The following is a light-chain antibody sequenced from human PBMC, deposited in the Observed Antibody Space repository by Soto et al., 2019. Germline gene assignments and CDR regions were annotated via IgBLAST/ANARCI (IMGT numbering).Light chain of an antibody. Sequence: EVVMTQSPASLSVSAGERATLSCRASQSVTTNLAWYQQKPGKAPRLLIYGASSRATGIPDRFSGTGSETDFTLTINRLEPEDFAVYYCQQYENSPITFGQGTRLEIK. J-gene: IGKJ5*01. V-gene: IGKV3-20*01. CDR2: GAS. CDR3: QQYENSPIT. CDR1: QSVTTN.